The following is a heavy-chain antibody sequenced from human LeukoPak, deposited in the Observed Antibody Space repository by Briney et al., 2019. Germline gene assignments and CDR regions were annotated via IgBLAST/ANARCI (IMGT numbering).Heavy chain of an antibody. Sequence: SETLSLTCTVSGGSISSYYWSWIRQPPGKGLEWIGFISYSGSTNYNPSLKSRVTISVDTSKNHFSLKLTSVTAADTAVYYCARDSGSYSFDCWGQGTLVTVSS. CDR2: ISYSGST. CDR3: ARDSGSYSFDC. D-gene: IGHD1-26*01. V-gene: IGHV4-59*12. J-gene: IGHJ4*02. CDR1: GGSISSYY.